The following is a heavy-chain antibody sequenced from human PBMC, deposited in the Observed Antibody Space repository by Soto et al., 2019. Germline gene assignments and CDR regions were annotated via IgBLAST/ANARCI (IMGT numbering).Heavy chain of an antibody. CDR1: GGSISSDDYY. D-gene: IGHD3-3*01. CDR2: IYYSGTT. CDR3: ARGVGGANWFDP. Sequence: QVQLQESGPGLVKPSQTLSLTCTVSGGSISSDDYYWSWIRQPPGKGLEWIGYIYYSGTTYYNPSLKSRVTISVDTSKNQFSLKLSSVTAADTAVYYCARGVGGANWFDPWGQGTLVTVSS. V-gene: IGHV4-30-4*01. J-gene: IGHJ5*02.